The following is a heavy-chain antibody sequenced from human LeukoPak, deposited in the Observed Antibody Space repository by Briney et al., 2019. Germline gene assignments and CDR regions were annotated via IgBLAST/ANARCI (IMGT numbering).Heavy chain of an antibody. J-gene: IGHJ5*02. Sequence: SQTLSLTCAISGDSVSSNSAAWNWIRQSPSRGLEWLGRTYYRSKWYNDYAVSVKSRITINPDTSKNQFSLQLNSVTPEDTAVHYCAREIFGLNQWLVHGKPNWFDPWGQGTLVTVSS. V-gene: IGHV6-1*01. D-gene: IGHD6-19*01. CDR1: GDSVSSNSAA. CDR2: TYYRSKWYN. CDR3: AREIFGLNQWLVHGKPNWFDP.